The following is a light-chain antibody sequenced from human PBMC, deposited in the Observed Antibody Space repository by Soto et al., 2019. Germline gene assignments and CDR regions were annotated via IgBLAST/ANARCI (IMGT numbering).Light chain of an antibody. CDR2: GAS. CDR3: QQYGSSPA. V-gene: IGKV3-20*01. CDR1: QSVSSNH. Sequence: EIVLTQSPGTLSLSPGERATLSCRASQSVSSNHLAWYQQKPGQAPRLLIYGASSRATSIPDRFSGSGSGTDFTLTINRLEPEDFAVYYCQQYGSSPAFGGGTKVEIK. J-gene: IGKJ4*01.